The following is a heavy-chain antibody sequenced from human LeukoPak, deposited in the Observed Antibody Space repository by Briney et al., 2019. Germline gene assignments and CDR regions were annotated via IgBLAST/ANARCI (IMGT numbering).Heavy chain of an antibody. D-gene: IGHD3-10*01. CDR2: INPNSGGT. Sequence: ASVKVSCKASGYTFTGYYMHWVRQAPGQGLEWMGWINPNSGGTNYAQKFQGRVTMTRDTSISTAYMELSRLRSDDTAVYYCARDHTYYYGSGSSESGDYWGQGTLVTVSS. CDR3: ARDHTYYYGSGSSESGDY. CDR1: GYTFTGYY. J-gene: IGHJ4*02. V-gene: IGHV1-2*02.